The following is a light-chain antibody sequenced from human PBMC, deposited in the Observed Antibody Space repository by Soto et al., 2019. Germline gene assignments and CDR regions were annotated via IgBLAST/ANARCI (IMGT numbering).Light chain of an antibody. CDR1: QGTSSY. V-gene: IGKV1-9*01. CDR2: GAS. Sequence: DIPLTQSPSFLSASVGDRVTITCRASQGTSSYLAWFQQKPGRAPKLLIYGASTLQSGVPARFSGSGSGTDFTLTISNLQPEDFATYYCQQLNAYPLPFGQGTRLEIK. J-gene: IGKJ5*01. CDR3: QQLNAYPLP.